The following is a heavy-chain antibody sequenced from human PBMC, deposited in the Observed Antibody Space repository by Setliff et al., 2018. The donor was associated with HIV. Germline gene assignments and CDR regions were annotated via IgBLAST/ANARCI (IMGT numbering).Heavy chain of an antibody. Sequence: PGGSLRLSCAPSGFTFNNAWMNWVRKAPGKGLGWVGGIKSKTDGGTTDYAAPAKGRFTISRDDSKNMLYLQMNSLETEDTAVYYCTTKGRDVYTLEAPGWGQGTLVTVSSGMDVWGQGTTVTVS. CDR3: TTKGRDVYTLEAPGWGQGTLVTVSSGMDV. J-gene: IGHJ6*02. D-gene: IGHD1-1*01. CDR2: IKSKTDGGTT. CDR1: GFTFNNAW. V-gene: IGHV3-15*01.